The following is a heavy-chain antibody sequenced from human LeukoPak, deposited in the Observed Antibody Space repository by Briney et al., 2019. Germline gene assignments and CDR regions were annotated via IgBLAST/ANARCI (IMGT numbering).Heavy chain of an antibody. CDR3: ARAGAMLDAFDI. Sequence: SETLSLTCTVSGGSISSSSDSWSWIRQPPGKGLEWIGYIYHSGSTYYNPSLKSRVTISVDRSKNQFSLKLSSVTAADTAVYYCARAGAMLDAFDIWSQGTMVTVSS. J-gene: IGHJ3*02. CDR1: GGSISSSSDS. D-gene: IGHD3-16*01. CDR2: IYHSGST. V-gene: IGHV4-30-2*01.